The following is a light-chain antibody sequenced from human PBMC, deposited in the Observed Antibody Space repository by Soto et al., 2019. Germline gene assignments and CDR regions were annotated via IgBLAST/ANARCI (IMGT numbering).Light chain of an antibody. CDR2: GAS. CDR3: QQYYNWPIT. Sequence: EVVMTQSPATLSVSPGERATLSCRASQSVSSNLAWYQQKPGQAPRLLIYGASTRATGIPARFSGSGSGTEFTLTISSLQSEDFAVYYCQQYYNWPITFGQGRRLAI. J-gene: IGKJ5*01. CDR1: QSVSSN. V-gene: IGKV3-15*01.